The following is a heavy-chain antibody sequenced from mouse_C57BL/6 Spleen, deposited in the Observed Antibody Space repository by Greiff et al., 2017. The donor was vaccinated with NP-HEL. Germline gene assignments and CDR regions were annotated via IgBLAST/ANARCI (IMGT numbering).Heavy chain of an antibody. D-gene: IGHD2-4*01. V-gene: IGHV1-69*01. CDR1: GYTFTSYW. CDR2: IDPSDSHT. Sequence: QVQLQQPGAELVMPGASVKLSCKASGYTFTSYWMHWVKQRPGQGLEWIGEIDPSDSHTNYNQKFKGKSTLTVDKSSSTAYMQLSSLTSEDSAVYYCARKRDYDSYAMDYWGQGTSVTVSS. J-gene: IGHJ4*01. CDR3: ARKRDYDSYAMDY.